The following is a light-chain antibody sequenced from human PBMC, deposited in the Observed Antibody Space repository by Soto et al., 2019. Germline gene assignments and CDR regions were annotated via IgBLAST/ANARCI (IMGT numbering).Light chain of an antibody. V-gene: IGLV1-47*01. CDR3: GAWDDSLSGYV. CDR2: RNN. CDR1: SSNIGSNY. J-gene: IGLJ1*01. Sequence: QSVLTQPPSASGTPGQRVTISCSGSSSNIGSNYVYWYQQLPGTAPKLLIYRNNQRPSGVPDRFSGSKSGTSASLAISGLRSEDEADYYCGAWDDSLSGYVFGTGTKVTVL.